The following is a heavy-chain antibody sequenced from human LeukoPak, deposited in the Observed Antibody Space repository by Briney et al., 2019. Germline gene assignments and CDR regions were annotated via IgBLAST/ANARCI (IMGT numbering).Heavy chain of an antibody. J-gene: IGHJ6*03. CDR2: IIPIFGTA. Sequence: SVKVSCKASGYTFTGYYMHWVRQAPGQGLEWMGGIIPIFGTANYAQKFQGRVTITADKSTSTAYMELSSLRSEDTAVYYCATSVSDSSGKYYYYYYYMDVWGKGTTVTVSS. V-gene: IGHV1-69*06. D-gene: IGHD6-19*01. CDR3: ATSVSDSSGKYYYYYYYMDV. CDR1: GYTFTGYY.